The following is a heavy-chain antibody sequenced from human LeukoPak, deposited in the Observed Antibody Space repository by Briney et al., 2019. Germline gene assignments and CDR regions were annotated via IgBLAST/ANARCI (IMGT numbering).Heavy chain of an antibody. D-gene: IGHD3-22*01. J-gene: IGHJ4*02. CDR1: GFTFSSDW. V-gene: IGHV3-7*01. Sequence: GGSLRHSCVASGFTFSSDWKSWVRQAPAKGLEWVANIQQDGSEKYYVDSVKGRFTISRDNAKNSLYLQMNSLRAEDTAVYYCARTLLTYYYDSSGYVDYWGQGTLVTVSS. CDR2: IQQDGSEK. CDR3: ARTLLTYYYDSSGYVDY.